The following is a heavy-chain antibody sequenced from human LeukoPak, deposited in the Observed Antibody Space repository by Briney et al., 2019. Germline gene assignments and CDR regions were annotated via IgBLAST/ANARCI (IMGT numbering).Heavy chain of an antibody. CDR2: IAGSGGST. CDR3: VKEGAYAALNS. Sequence: GRSLRLSCAASGFIFSSEAMNWVRQAPGKGLDWVSGIAGSGGSTHYADSLKGRFTISRDNSKNTLSLQMSRLTAEDTAVYYCVKEGAYAALNSWGQGTLVTVSS. J-gene: IGHJ5*02. V-gene: IGHV3-23*01. D-gene: IGHD3-16*01. CDR1: GFIFSSEA.